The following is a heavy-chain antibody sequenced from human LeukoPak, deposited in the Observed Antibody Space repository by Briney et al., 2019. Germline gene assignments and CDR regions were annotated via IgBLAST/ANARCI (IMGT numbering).Heavy chain of an antibody. CDR3: ARDPYLDCSSTSCYFDY. Sequence: GRSLRLSCAASGFTFSSYSMNWVRQAPGKGLEWVSYISSSSSTIYYADSVKGRFTIYRDNAKKSLYLQMNSLRDEDTAVYYCARDPYLDCSSTSCYFDYWGQGTLDTVSS. CDR2: ISSSSSTI. V-gene: IGHV3-48*02. J-gene: IGHJ4*02. CDR1: GFTFSSYS. D-gene: IGHD2-2*01.